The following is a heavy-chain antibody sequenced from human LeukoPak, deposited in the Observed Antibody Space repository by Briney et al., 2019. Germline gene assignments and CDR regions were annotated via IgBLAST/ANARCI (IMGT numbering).Heavy chain of an antibody. CDR3: AKGLAVTGREYYFDY. V-gene: IGHV3-21*01. Sequence: GGSLRLSCAASGFTFSFYSMNWVRQAPGKGLEWVSSMSVSSGLIYYADSVKGRFTISRDNSKNTLYLQMNSPRAEDTAVYYCAKGLAVTGREYYFDYWGQGTLVTVSS. CDR2: MSVSSGLI. D-gene: IGHD6-19*01. CDR1: GFTFSFYS. J-gene: IGHJ4*02.